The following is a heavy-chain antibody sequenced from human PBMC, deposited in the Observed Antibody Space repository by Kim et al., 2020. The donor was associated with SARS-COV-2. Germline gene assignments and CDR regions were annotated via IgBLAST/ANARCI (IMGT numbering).Heavy chain of an antibody. CDR2: INPNSGGT. Sequence: ASVKVSCKASGYTFTGYYMHWVRQAPGQGLEWMGWINPNSGGTNYAQKFQGRVTMTRDTSISTAYMELSRLRSDDTAVYYCARASPIWQLPQPAFDYWGQGTLVTVSS. CDR3: ARASPIWQLPQPAFDY. J-gene: IGHJ4*02. V-gene: IGHV1-2*02. D-gene: IGHD2-15*01. CDR1: GYTFTGYY.